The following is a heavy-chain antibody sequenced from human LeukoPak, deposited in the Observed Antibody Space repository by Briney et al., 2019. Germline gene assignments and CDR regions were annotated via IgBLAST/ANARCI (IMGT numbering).Heavy chain of an antibody. CDR3: TTEDYGDYVPDY. CDR1: GFAFSKAW. J-gene: IGHJ4*02. V-gene: IGHV3-15*01. CDR2: IKSKTDGGTT. Sequence: GGSLRLSCAASGFAFSKAWMSWVRQAPGKGLEWVGQIKSKTDGGTTDYAAPVKGRFTISRDDSKNSLYLLMNSLKTEDTAVYYCTTEDYGDYVPDYWGQGTLVTVSS. D-gene: IGHD4-17*01.